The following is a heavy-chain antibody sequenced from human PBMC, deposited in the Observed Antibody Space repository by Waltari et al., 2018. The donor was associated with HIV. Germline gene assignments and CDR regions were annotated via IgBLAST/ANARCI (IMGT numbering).Heavy chain of an antibody. CDR1: GGSITRNDFY. CDR3: ARRGDGFNQHARLDH. V-gene: IGHV4-39*01. CDR2: MYNSGTT. D-gene: IGHD2-2*01. J-gene: IGHJ4*02. Sequence: QLHLQESGPGLVKPSETLALTCTVSGGSITRNDFYWAWIRQPPGKGLEWIGLMYNSGTTAYNTSLKSRVSMYRDTSKNRFSLRLHSVTTADTAIYYCARRGDGFNQHARLDHWGPGTLVTVSS.